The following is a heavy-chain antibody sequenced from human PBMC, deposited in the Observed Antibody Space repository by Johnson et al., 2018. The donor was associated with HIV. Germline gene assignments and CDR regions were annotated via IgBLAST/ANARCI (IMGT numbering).Heavy chain of an antibody. D-gene: IGHD5-12*01. CDR2: IRYDGSIQ. Sequence: QVHLVESGGGVVQPGGYLRLSCAASGFIFNTFGMHWVRQAPGKGLEWVAFIRYDGSIQYYADSVQGRFTISRDNSKNTLYLQMHSLRLEDTAVYYCAKVRWLRLDNEAFDSWGQGTMVTVS. J-gene: IGHJ3*02. CDR1: GFIFNTFG. V-gene: IGHV3-30*02. CDR3: AKVRWLRLDNEAFDS.